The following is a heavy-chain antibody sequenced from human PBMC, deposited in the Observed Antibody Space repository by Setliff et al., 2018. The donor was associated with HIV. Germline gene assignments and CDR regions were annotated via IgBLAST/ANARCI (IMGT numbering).Heavy chain of an antibody. J-gene: IGHJ3*02. CDR1: GASISNSNSY. CDR3: AREMDEYSSGWDYNGGNAFDI. Sequence: SETLSLTCTVYGASISNSNSYWGWIRQPPGKRLEWLGSVYQSGSTSYNPSLSSRLTISVDTSKNQVSLRLSSVTAADTALYHCAREMDEYSSGWDYNGGNAFDIWGQGTMVTVSS. V-gene: IGHV4-39*02. D-gene: IGHD6-19*01. CDR2: VYQSGST.